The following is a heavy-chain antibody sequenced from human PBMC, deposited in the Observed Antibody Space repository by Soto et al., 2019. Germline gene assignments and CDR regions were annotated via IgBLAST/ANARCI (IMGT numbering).Heavy chain of an antibody. CDR1: GFTFSSYG. Sequence: GGSLRLSCAASGFTFSSYGMHWVRQAPGKGLEWVAVIWYDGSNKYYADSVKGRFTISRDNSKNTLYLQMNSLRAEDTAVYYCSFYYDSSGYLNDAFDIWGQGTMVTVS. J-gene: IGHJ3*02. D-gene: IGHD3-22*01. CDR2: IWYDGSNK. CDR3: SFYYDSSGYLNDAFDI. V-gene: IGHV3-33*01.